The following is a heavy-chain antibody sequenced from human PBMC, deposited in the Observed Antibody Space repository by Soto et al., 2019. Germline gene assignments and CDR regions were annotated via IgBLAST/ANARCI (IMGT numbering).Heavy chain of an antibody. V-gene: IGHV1-2*02. J-gene: IGHJ6*02. CDR3: ARDRRGSGTYDAKDV. D-gene: IGHD3-10*01. CDR1: GYTFTAHY. Sequence: ASVKVSCKASGYTFTAHYVHWVRQAPGQGLEWMGWINPYSGDTNYAQKFQGRVTMTRDTSINTGYMELTRLTHDDTAVYFCARDRRGSGTYDAKDVWGQGTTVTVSS. CDR2: INPYSGDT.